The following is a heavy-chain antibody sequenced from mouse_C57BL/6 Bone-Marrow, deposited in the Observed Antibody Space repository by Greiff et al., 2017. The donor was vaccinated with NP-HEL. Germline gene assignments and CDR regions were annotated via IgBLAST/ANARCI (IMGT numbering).Heavy chain of an antibody. V-gene: IGHV1-69*01. Sequence: QVQLQQPGAELVMPGASVKLSCKASGYTFTSYWMHWVKQRPGQGLEWIGEIDPSDSYTNYNQQFKGKSTLTVDKSSSTAYMQLSSLTSEDSAVYYCARIYYDYDWAMDYWGQGTSVTVSS. CDR1: GYTFTSYW. CDR3: ARIYYDYDWAMDY. CDR2: IDPSDSYT. D-gene: IGHD2-4*01. J-gene: IGHJ4*01.